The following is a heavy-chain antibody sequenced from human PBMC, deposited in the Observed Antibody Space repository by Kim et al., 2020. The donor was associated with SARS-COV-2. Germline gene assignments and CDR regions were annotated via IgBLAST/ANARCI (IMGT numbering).Heavy chain of an antibody. CDR3: ARGGDYYDSSGYYPGRGYYFDY. V-gene: IGHV4-30-4*01. CDR2: IYYSGST. D-gene: IGHD3-22*01. CDR1: GGSISSGDYY. J-gene: IGHJ4*02. Sequence: SETLSLTCTVSGGSISSGDYYWSWIRQPPGKGLEWIGYIYYSGSTYYNPSLKSRVTISVDTSKNQFSLKLSSVTAADTAVYYCARGGDYYDSSGYYPGRGYYFDYWGQGTLVTVSS.